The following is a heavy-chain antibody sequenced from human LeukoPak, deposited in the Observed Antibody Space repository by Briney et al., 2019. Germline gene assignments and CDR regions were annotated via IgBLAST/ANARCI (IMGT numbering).Heavy chain of an antibody. Sequence: GASVKVSCKASGGTFSSYAVSWLRQAPGQGLEWMGGIIPIFDTANYAQKFQGRVTITADESTNTAYMELSSLRSEDTAMYYCARGGPFSTSDAFDIWGQGTMVTVSS. J-gene: IGHJ3*02. CDR3: ARGGPFSTSDAFDI. CDR2: IIPIFDTA. D-gene: IGHD2-2*01. CDR1: GGTFSSYA. V-gene: IGHV1-69*13.